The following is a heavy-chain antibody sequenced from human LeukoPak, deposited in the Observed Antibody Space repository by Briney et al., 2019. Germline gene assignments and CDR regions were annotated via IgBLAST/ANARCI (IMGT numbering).Heavy chain of an antibody. V-gene: IGHV4-61*08. J-gene: IGHJ6*02. D-gene: IGHD6-6*01. CDR3: ARVAARYVGMDV. CDR1: GGSISSSGYS. CDR2: IYYSGST. Sequence: PSETLSLTCAVSGGSISSSGYSWSWIRQPPGKGLEWIGYIYYSGSTNYNPSLKSRVTISVDTSKKQVSLNLSSVTAADTAVYYCARVAARYVGMDVWGQGTTVTVSS.